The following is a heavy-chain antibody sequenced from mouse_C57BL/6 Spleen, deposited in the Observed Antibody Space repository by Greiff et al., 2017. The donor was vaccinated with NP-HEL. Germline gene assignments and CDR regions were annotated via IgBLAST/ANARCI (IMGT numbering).Heavy chain of an antibody. CDR3: AREEFITTVVADY. D-gene: IGHD1-1*01. V-gene: IGHV1-72*01. J-gene: IGHJ2*01. CDR2: IDPNSGGT. Sequence: VQLQQPGAELVKPGASVKLSCKASGYTFTSYWMHWVKQRPGRGLEWIGRIDPNSGGTKYNEKFKGKATLTVDKPSSTAYMQLSSLTSEDSAVYYCAREEFITTVVADYWGQGTTLTVSS. CDR1: GYTFTSYW.